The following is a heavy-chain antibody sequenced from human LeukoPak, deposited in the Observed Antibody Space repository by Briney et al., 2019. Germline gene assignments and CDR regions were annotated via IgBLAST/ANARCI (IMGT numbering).Heavy chain of an antibody. V-gene: IGHV3-9*03. J-gene: IGHJ4*02. Sequence: GGSLRLSCAASGFTFDDYAMHWVRQAPGKGLEWVSGISWNSGSIGYADSVKGRFTISRDNAKNSLYLQMNSLRAEDMALYYCAKDMSPYGSGSYYVGGFDYWGQGTLVTVSS. CDR3: AKDMSPYGSGSYYVGGFDY. CDR1: GFTFDDYA. CDR2: ISWNSGSI. D-gene: IGHD3-10*01.